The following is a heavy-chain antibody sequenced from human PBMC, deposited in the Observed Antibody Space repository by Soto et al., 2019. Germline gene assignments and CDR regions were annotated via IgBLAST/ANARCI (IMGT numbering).Heavy chain of an antibody. CDR3: ARAGTNGVWPNNWFDP. Sequence: GVSLRLSCAASGFTFSSYWMSWVRQAPGKGLEWVANIKQDGSEKYYVDSVKGRFTISRDNAKNSLYLQMNSLRAEDTAVYYCARAGTNGVWPNNWFDPWGQGTLVTVSS. CDR1: GFTFSSYW. V-gene: IGHV3-7*01. J-gene: IGHJ5*02. CDR2: IKQDGSEK. D-gene: IGHD2-8*01.